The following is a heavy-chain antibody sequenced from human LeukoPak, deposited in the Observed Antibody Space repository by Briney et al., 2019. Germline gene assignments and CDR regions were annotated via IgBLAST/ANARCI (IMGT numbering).Heavy chain of an antibody. CDR3: AKHLHYYDILTGFDY. J-gene: IGHJ4*02. D-gene: IGHD3-9*01. Sequence: GGSLRLSCAASGFTFSSYAMHWVRQAPGKGLEWVAVISYDGSNKYYADSVKGRFTISRDNSKNTLYLQMNSLRAEDTAVYYCAKHLHYYDILTGFDYWGQGTLVTVSS. V-gene: IGHV3-30*04. CDR1: GFTFSSYA. CDR2: ISYDGSNK.